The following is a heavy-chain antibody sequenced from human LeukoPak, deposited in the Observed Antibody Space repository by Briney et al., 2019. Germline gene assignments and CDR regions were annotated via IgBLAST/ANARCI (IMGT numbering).Heavy chain of an antibody. CDR1: GFTFSGSA. CDR2: IRSKANSYAT. Sequence: GGSLRLSCAASGFTFSGSAMHWVRLASGKGLEWVGRIRSKANSYATAYAASVNGRFTVSRDDSKNTAYLQMNSLKTEDTAVYYCTSAPATVFDYWGQGTLVTVFS. V-gene: IGHV3-73*01. J-gene: IGHJ4*02. CDR3: TSAPATVFDY. D-gene: IGHD2-2*01.